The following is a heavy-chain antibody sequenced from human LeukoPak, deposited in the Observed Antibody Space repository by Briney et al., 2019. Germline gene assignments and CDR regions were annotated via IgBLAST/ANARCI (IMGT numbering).Heavy chain of an antibody. CDR3: ARGTSWPARYIDYYYYYMDV. V-gene: IGHV4-34*01. Sequence: PSETLSLTCAVYGGSFSGYYWSWIRQPPGKGLEWIGEINHSGSTNYNPSLKSRVTISVDTSKNQFSLKLSSVTAADTAVYYCARGTSWPARYIDYYYYYMDVWGKGTTVTVSS. D-gene: IGHD3-16*02. CDR2: INHSGST. CDR1: GGSFSGYY. J-gene: IGHJ6*03.